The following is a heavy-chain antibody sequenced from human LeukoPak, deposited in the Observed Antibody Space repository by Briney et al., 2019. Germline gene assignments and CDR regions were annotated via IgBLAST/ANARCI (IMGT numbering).Heavy chain of an antibody. Sequence: GGSLRLSCAASGFTFSSYGMHWVRQAPGKGLEWVAFIRYDGSNKYYADSVKGRFTISRDNSKNTLYLQMNSLRAEDTAVYYCAKVGGMATIIGYYFDYWGQETLVTVSS. D-gene: IGHD5-24*01. CDR1: GFTFSSYG. CDR3: AKVGGMATIIGYYFDY. V-gene: IGHV3-30*02. J-gene: IGHJ4*02. CDR2: IRYDGSNK.